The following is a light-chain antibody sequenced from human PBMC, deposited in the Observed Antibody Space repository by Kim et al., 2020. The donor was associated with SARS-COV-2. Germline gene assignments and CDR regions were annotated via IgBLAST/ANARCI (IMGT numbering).Light chain of an antibody. J-gene: IGLJ3*02. CDR2: QDS. V-gene: IGLV3-1*01. Sequence: SYELTQPPSVSVSPGQTASITCSGDKLGDKYACWYQQKPGQSPVLVIYQDSKRPSGIPERFSGSNSGNTATLTISGTQAMYEADYYCQAWDSSTWV. CDR3: QAWDSSTWV. CDR1: KLGDKY.